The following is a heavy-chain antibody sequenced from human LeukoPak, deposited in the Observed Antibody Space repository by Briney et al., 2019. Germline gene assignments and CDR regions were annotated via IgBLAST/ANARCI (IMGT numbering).Heavy chain of an antibody. Sequence: PGGSLRLSCAASGFSVSDNFLTWVRQAPGKGLEWVSFIYSGGSTYYADSVKGRFTISRDNSKNTLYLQMNSLRAEDTAVYYCAKDRYKQRWLQLGAFDIWGQGTMVTVSS. CDR2: IYSGGST. V-gene: IGHV3-66*02. J-gene: IGHJ3*02. CDR1: GFSVSDNF. D-gene: IGHD5-24*01. CDR3: AKDRYKQRWLQLGAFDI.